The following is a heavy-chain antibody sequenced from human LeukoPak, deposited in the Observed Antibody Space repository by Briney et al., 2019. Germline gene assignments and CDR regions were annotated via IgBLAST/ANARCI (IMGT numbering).Heavy chain of an antibody. Sequence: ASVKVSFKASGYTFTSYGISWVRQAPGRGPAWMGWISTYNGNTNYAQKLQGRVTMTTDTSTSTAYLELRNLRSDDTAVYYCARAVQLDAFDIWGQGTMVTVSS. J-gene: IGHJ3*02. V-gene: IGHV1-18*01. D-gene: IGHD6-13*01. CDR3: ARAVQLDAFDI. CDR1: GYTFTSYG. CDR2: ISTYNGNT.